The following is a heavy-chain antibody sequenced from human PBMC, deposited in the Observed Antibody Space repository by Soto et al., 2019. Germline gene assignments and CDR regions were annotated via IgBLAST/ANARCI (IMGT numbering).Heavy chain of an antibody. V-gene: IGHV3-21*01. Sequence: EVQLVESGGGLVKPGGSLRLSCAASGFTFSSYSMNWVRQAPGKGLEWVSSISSSSSYIYYVDSVKGRFTISRDNAKNSLYLQMNSLRAEDTAVYYCARDLAMVRGALIDYWGQGTLVTVSS. CDR1: GFTFSSYS. CDR3: ARDLAMVRGALIDY. D-gene: IGHD3-10*01. CDR2: ISSSSSYI. J-gene: IGHJ4*02.